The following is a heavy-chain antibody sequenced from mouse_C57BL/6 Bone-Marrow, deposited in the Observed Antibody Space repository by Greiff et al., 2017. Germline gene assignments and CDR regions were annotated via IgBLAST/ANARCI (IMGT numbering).Heavy chain of an antibody. J-gene: IGHJ3*01. CDR3: ARRGYYGPWFAY. V-gene: IGHV1-76*01. CDR1: GYTFTDYY. D-gene: IGHD1-1*01. CDR2: IYPGSGNT. Sequence: VQLQQSGAELVRPGASVKLSCKASGYTFTDYYINWVKQRPGQGLEWIARIYPGSGNTYYNEKFKGKATLTAEKSSSTAYMQLSSLTSEDSAVYFCARRGYYGPWFAYWGQGTLVTVSA.